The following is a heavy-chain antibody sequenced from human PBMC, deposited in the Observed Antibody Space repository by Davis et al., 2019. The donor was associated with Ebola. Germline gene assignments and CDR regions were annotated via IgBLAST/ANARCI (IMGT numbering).Heavy chain of an antibody. CDR3: ARLGIAAAGNQH. CDR1: GFTFSSYW. J-gene: IGHJ1*01. D-gene: IGHD6-13*01. Sequence: GESLKISCAASGFTFSSYWMHWVRQAPGKGLVWVSRINGDGSRTSYADSVKGRFTISRDNAKNTLYLQMNSLRAEDTAVYYCARLGIAAAGNQHWGQGALVTVSS. CDR2: INGDGSRT. V-gene: IGHV3-74*01.